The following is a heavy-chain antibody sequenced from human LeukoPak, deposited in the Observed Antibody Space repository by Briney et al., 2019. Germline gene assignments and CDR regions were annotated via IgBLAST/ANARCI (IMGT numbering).Heavy chain of an antibody. J-gene: IGHJ4*02. Sequence: EGSLRLSCAASGFTFSSYAMSWVRQAPGKGLEWVSAISGSGGSTYYADSVKGRFTISRDNSKNTLYLQMNSLRAEDTAVYYCAKLHGYSGYGLTFDYWGQGTLVTVSS. CDR3: AKLHGYSGYGLTFDY. V-gene: IGHV3-23*01. CDR1: GFTFSSYA. D-gene: IGHD5-12*01. CDR2: ISGSGGST.